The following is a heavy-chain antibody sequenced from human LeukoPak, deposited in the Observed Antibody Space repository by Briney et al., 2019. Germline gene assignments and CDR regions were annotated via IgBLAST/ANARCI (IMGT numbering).Heavy chain of an antibody. Sequence: ASVKVSCKASGYIFTSYGISWVRQAPGQGLEWMGWISAYNGNTNYAQKLQGRVTMTTDTSTSTAYMELRSLRSDDTAVYYCASLPGGYCSSTSCYYDYYGMDVWGQGTTVTVSS. J-gene: IGHJ6*02. CDR3: ASLPGGYCSSTSCYYDYYGMDV. V-gene: IGHV1-18*01. CDR2: ISAYNGNT. D-gene: IGHD2-2*01. CDR1: GYIFTSYG.